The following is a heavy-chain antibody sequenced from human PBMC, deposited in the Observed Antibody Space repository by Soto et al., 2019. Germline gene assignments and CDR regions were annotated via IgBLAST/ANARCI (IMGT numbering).Heavy chain of an antibody. Sequence: QVQLQKSGPGLVKPSETLSLTCTVSGGSISGYYWNWIRQPPGKGLEWIGYIYYSGSTNYNPSLKRRVTMSVDTSKNQFSLKLNSVTAADTAVYYCARDLAGWYWFDPWGQGTLVTVSS. CDR3: ARDLAGWYWFDP. J-gene: IGHJ5*02. CDR2: IYYSGST. D-gene: IGHD6-19*01. CDR1: GGSISGYY. V-gene: IGHV4-59*01.